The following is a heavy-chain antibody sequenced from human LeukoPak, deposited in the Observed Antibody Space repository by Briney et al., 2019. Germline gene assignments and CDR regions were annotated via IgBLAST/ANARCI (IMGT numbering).Heavy chain of an antibody. CDR1: GGSISSYY. Sequence: SETLSLTCTVSGGSISSYYWSWIRQPPGKGLEWIGYIYYSGSTNYNPSLKSRVTISVDTSKNQFSLKLSSVTAADTAVYYCARMGYYDYVWGSPNAFDIWGQGTMVTVSS. CDR3: ARMGYYDYVWGSPNAFDI. J-gene: IGHJ3*02. D-gene: IGHD3-16*01. CDR2: IYYSGST. V-gene: IGHV4-59*01.